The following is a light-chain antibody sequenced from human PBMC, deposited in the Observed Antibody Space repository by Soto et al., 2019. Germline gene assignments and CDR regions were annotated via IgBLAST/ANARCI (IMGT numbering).Light chain of an antibody. CDR3: QQYGSSPHT. CDR2: DTS. V-gene: IGKV3-20*01. Sequence: EFVLTQSPGTLSLSPGERATLSCRASQSLTNSFIAWYQQRPGQAPRLLIYDTSSRATGIPDRFSGSGSGTDFTLTITRLEPEDFAVYYCQQYGSSPHTFGQGTKLEIK. CDR1: QSLTNSF. J-gene: IGKJ2*01.